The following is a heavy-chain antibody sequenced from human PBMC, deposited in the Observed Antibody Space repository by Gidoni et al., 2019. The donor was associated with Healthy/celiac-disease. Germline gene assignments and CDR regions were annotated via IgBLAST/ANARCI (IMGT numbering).Heavy chain of an antibody. CDR2: ISHSGSST. V-gene: IGHV3-23*01. CDR3: AKHGDSSGYYYPPYFDY. D-gene: IGHD3-22*01. CDR1: GFTFRSYA. Sequence: EVQLLESGGGLVQPGGSLRLSCAASGFTFRSYAMNWVRQAPGKGLEWGSAISHSGSSTYYADSVKGRFTISRDNSKNTLYLQMNSLRAEDTAVYYCAKHGDSSGYYYPPYFDYWGQGTLVTVSS. J-gene: IGHJ4*02.